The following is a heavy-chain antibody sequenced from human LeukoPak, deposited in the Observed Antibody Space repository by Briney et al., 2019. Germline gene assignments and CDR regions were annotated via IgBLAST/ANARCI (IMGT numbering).Heavy chain of an antibody. CDR1: GFTVSSNY. CDR2: IYSGGST. V-gene: IGHV3-66*04. CDR3: AKPRTAATYGMDV. J-gene: IGHJ6*02. D-gene: IGHD2-15*01. Sequence: GGSLRLSCAASGFTVSSNYMSWVRQAPGKGLEWVSVIYSGGSTYYADSVKGRFTISRDNSKNTLYLQMNSLRAEDTAVYYCAKPRTAATYGMDVWGQGTTVTVSS.